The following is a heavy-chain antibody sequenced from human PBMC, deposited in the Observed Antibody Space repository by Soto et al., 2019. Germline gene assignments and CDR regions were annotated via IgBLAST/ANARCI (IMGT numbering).Heavy chain of an antibody. CDR2: INHSGST. J-gene: IGHJ4*02. CDR1: GGSFSGYY. CDR3: ARLRLVGYCSGGSCRRHFDY. D-gene: IGHD2-15*01. V-gene: IGHV4-34*01. Sequence: SETLSLTCAVYGGSFSGYYWSWIRQPPGKGLERIGEINHSGSTNYNPSLKSRVTISVDTSKNQFSLKLSSVTAADTAVYYCARLRLVGYCSGGSCRRHFDYWGQGTLVTVSS.